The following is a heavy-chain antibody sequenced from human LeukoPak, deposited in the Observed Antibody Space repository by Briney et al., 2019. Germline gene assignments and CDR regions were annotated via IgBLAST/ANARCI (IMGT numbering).Heavy chain of an antibody. J-gene: IGHJ4*02. D-gene: IGHD4-11*01. Sequence: ASVKVSCKASGYTFTSYGISWVRQAPGQGLEWMGWVSAYNGNTNYAQKLQGRVTMTTDTSTSTAYMELRSQRSDDTAVYYCARDLISGYSNDDYFDYWGQGTLVTVSS. V-gene: IGHV1-18*01. CDR1: GYTFTSYG. CDR2: VSAYNGNT. CDR3: ARDLISGYSNDDYFDY.